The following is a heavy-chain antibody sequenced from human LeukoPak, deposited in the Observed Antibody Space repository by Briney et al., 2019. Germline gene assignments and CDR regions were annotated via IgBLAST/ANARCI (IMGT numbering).Heavy chain of an antibody. D-gene: IGHD3-10*01. Sequence: GGSLRLSRAASGFTFSNAWMNWVRQAPGKGLEWVGRIKSKTDGGTTDYAAPVKGRFTISRDDSQNVLHLQMNSLQTDDTAVYYGSRGYWFDPWGQGTLVTVSS. CDR2: IKSKTDGGTT. CDR3: SRGYWFDP. J-gene: IGHJ5*02. CDR1: GFTFSNAW. V-gene: IGHV3-15*01.